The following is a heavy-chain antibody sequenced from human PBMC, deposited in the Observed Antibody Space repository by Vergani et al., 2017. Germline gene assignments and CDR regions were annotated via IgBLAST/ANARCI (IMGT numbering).Heavy chain of an antibody. D-gene: IGHD5-18*01. Sequence: QVQLVQSGAEVKKPGSSVKVSCKASGGTFSSYAISWVRQAPGQGLEWMGRIIPILGIANYAQKVQGRVTITADKSTSTAYMELSSLRSEDTAVYYCAMKIGSNGYILDYWGQGTLVTVSS. J-gene: IGHJ4*02. CDR3: AMKIGSNGYILDY. CDR2: IIPILGIA. V-gene: IGHV1-69*04. CDR1: GGTFSSYA.